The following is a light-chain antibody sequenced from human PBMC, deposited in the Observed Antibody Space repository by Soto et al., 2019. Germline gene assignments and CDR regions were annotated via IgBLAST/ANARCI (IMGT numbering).Light chain of an antibody. V-gene: IGKV3D-15*01. CDR1: QSINSN. CDR3: QQHGQRPIT. CDR2: GIS. Sequence: EIVMTQSPATVSVSTGKRATLSWSASQSINSNYLAWYQQKPGQAPRLLIYGISKRASDIPDRFSGSGSGTEYTLTISSLQPEDFATYCSQQHGQRPITFGQGTRLENK. J-gene: IGKJ5*01.